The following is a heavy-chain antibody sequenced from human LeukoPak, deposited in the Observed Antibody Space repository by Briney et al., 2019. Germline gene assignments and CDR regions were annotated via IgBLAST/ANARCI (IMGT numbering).Heavy chain of an antibody. Sequence: KSGGSLRLSCAASGFTFSTYSMNWVRQAPGKGLEWVSSISSSSSYIYYADSVKGRFTISRDNAKNSLYLQMNSLRAEDTAVYYCARDATYYYDSSGYYFDYWGQGTLVTVSS. V-gene: IGHV3-21*01. CDR3: ARDATYYYDSSGYYFDY. D-gene: IGHD3-22*01. CDR1: GFTFSTYS. CDR2: ISSSSSYI. J-gene: IGHJ4*02.